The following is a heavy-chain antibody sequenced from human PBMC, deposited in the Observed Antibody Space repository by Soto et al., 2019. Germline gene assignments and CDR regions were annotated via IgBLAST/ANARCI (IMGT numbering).Heavy chain of an antibody. Sequence: GGSLRLSSAVSGFTFSSYGMSWFRQAPGKGLEWVSAISSSAISKYYADSVKGRFTISRDNSKNIMYLQLNSLRAEDTAVYYCVKEGQSGIDWGGFDIWGQGTMVTVSS. J-gene: IGHJ3*02. D-gene: IGHD5-12*01. CDR3: VKEGQSGIDWGGFDI. V-gene: IGHV3-23*01. CDR2: ISSSAISK. CDR1: GFTFSSYG.